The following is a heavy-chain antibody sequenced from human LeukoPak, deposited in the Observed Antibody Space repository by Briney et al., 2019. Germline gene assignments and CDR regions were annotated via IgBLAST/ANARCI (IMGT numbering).Heavy chain of an antibody. V-gene: IGHV4-34*01. J-gene: IGHJ4*02. CDR1: GGSFSGYY. CDR2: INHSGST. CDR3: ARVNPPVATFDY. D-gene: IGHD2-21*01. Sequence: PSETLSLTCAVYGGSFSGYYWSWIRQPPGKGLEWIGEINHSGSTNYNPSLKSRVTISVDTSKNQFSLKLRSVTVADTAVYYCARVNPPVATFDYWGQGTLVSVSS.